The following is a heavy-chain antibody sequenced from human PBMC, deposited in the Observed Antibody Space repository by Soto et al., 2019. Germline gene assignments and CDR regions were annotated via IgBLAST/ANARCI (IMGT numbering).Heavy chain of an antibody. V-gene: IGHV3-21*01. CDR1: GVTFSSYS. Sequence: GGSLRLSCAAAGVTFSSYSMNWVRQAPGKGLEWVSSISSSSNYIYYADSVKGRFSISRDNAKNSLYLQMNSLSPDDTAVYYCASQLGYCSTTSCFDYWGQGTLVTVSS. CDR2: ISSSSNYI. D-gene: IGHD2-2*01. J-gene: IGHJ4*02. CDR3: ASQLGYCSTTSCFDY.